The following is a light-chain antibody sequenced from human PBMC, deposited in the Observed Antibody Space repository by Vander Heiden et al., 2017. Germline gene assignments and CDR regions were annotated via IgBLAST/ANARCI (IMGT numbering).Light chain of an antibody. CDR2: EVS. V-gene: IGLV2-14*01. J-gene: IGLJ1*01. CDR3: SSYTSSVYV. Sequence: QSALTPPASVSGSPGQSITISCTGTSSDVGGYNYVSWYQQHPGKAPKLMIYEVSNRPSGVSNRFSGSKSGNTASLTIPGLQAEDEADYYCSSYTSSVYVFGTGTKVTVL. CDR1: SSDVGGYNY.